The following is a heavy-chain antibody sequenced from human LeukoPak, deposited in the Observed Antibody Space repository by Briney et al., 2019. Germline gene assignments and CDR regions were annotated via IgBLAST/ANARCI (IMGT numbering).Heavy chain of an antibody. J-gene: IGHJ4*02. CDR2: INHSGST. V-gene: IGHV4-34*01. CDR1: GGSFSGYY. Sequence: SETLSLTCAVYGGSFSGYYWSWIRQPPGNGLEWIGEINHSGSTNYNPSLKSRVTISVDTSKNQFSLKLSSVTAADTAVYYCARQLSRWATRGFDYWGQGTLVTVSS. CDR3: ARQLSRWATRGFDY. D-gene: IGHD3-16*02.